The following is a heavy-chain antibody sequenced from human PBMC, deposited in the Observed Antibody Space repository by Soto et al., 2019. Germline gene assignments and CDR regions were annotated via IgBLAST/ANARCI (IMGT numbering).Heavy chain of an antibody. D-gene: IGHD5-12*01. CDR1: GFTFSSYG. CDR3: AKEMEEMATNYYYYYGMDV. CDR2: ISYDGSNK. Sequence: GGSLRLSCAASGFTFSSYGMHWVRQAPGKGLEWVAVISYDGSNKYYVDSVKGRFTISRDNSKNTLYLQMNSLRAEDTAVYYCAKEMEEMATNYYYYYGMDVWGQGTTVTVSS. J-gene: IGHJ6*02. V-gene: IGHV3-30*18.